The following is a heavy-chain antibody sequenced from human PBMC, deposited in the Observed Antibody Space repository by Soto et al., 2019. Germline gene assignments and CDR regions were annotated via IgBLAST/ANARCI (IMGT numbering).Heavy chain of an antibody. CDR3: AREGVAVSGYNWFDP. CDR2: ISASGSS. V-gene: IGHV4-4*07. CDR1: GDSISSYY. Sequence: PSETLSLTCQVSGDSISSYYWSWIRQPAGKGLEWIGRISASGSSNYNPSLKTRVTMSLGTSKSQFSLQLNSVTAADTAVYYCAREGVAVSGYNWFDPWGQGTLVTVSS. J-gene: IGHJ5*02. D-gene: IGHD3-22*01.